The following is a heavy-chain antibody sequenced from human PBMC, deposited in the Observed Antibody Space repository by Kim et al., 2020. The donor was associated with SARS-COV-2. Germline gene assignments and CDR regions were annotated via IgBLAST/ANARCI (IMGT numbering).Heavy chain of an antibody. V-gene: IGHV3-15*01. CDR2: IKSTTEGGAP. D-gene: IGHD3-10*01. Sequence: GGSLRLSCEASGFSFNNAWVSWVRQAPGKGLEWVGRIKSTTEGGAPDYAAPVKDRFIMSRDDSKKTFYLQMDSLKTEDSAVYYCSARTTFRVIIIGYWGQGLRVTVSS. J-gene: IGHJ4*02. CDR1: GFSFNNAW. CDR3: SARTTFRVIIIGY.